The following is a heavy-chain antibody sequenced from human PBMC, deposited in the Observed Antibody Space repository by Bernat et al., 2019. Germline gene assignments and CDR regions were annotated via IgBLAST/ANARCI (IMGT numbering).Heavy chain of an antibody. V-gene: IGHV3-48*04. Sequence: EVQLVESGGTLVQPGGSLRLSCATSGLSFSKYSMNWVRQAPGKGLEWISFISTSGQNIYYGDSVKGRFTVSRDDAKRSLSLQMHSLRVDDTAVYYCARGMERIAIWSRALDYWGQGTLVTVSS. CDR3: ARGMERIAIWSRALDY. CDR2: ISTSGQNI. J-gene: IGHJ4*02. CDR1: GLSFSKYS. D-gene: IGHD2-15*01.